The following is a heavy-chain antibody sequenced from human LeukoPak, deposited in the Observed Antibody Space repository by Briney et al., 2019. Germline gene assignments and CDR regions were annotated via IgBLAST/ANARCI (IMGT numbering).Heavy chain of an antibody. V-gene: IGHV4-4*07. J-gene: IGHJ5*02. D-gene: IGHD6-19*01. CDR1: GGSISSYY. CDR2: IYTSGST. Sequence: SETLSLTCTVSGGSISSYYWSWIRQPAGRGLEWIGRIYTSGSTNYNPSLKSRVTMSVDTSKNQFSLKLSSVTAADTAVYYCARDAQWLVELGRFDPWGQGTLVTVSS. CDR3: ARDAQWLVELGRFDP.